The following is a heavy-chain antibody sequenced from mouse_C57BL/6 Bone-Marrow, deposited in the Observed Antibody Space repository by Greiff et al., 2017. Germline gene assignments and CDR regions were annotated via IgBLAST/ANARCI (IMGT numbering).Heavy chain of an antibody. J-gene: IGHJ2*01. CDR3: TPITTVVVDY. V-gene: IGHV14-4*01. CDR1: GFNIKDDY. CDR2: IDPENGDT. D-gene: IGHD1-1*01. Sequence: EVQLQQSGAELVRPGASVKLSCTASGFNIKDDYMHWVKQRPEQGLEWIGWIDPENGDTEYASKFQGKATITADTSSNTAYLQLRSLTSEDTAVYYCTPITTVVVDYWGQGTTLTVSS.